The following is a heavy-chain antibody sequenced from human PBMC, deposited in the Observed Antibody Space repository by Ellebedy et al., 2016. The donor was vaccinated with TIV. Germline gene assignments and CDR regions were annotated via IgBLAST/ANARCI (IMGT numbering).Heavy chain of an antibody. CDR2: ISYDGSNK. D-gene: IGHD6-13*01. V-gene: IGHV3-30-3*01. CDR1: GFTFSSYA. Sequence: GESLKISCAASGFTFSSYAMHWVRQAPGKGLEWVAVISYDGSNKYYADSVKGRFTISRDNAKNSLYLQMNSLRAEDTAVYYCARDRSGGIAAAGNFDYWGQGTLVTVSS. CDR3: ARDRSGGIAAAGNFDY. J-gene: IGHJ4*02.